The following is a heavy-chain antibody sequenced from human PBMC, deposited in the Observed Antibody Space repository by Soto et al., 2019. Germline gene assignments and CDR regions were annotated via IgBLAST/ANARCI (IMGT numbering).Heavy chain of an antibody. CDR3: ARAQSSGWYLGLDY. J-gene: IGHJ4*02. Sequence: GASVKVSCKASGYTFTGYYMHWVRQAPGQGLEWMGWINPNSGGTNYAQKFQGRVTMTGDTPISTAYMELSRLRSDDTAVYYCARAQSSGWYLGLDYWGQGTLVTVSS. CDR2: INPNSGGT. V-gene: IGHV1-2*02. D-gene: IGHD6-19*01. CDR1: GYTFTGYY.